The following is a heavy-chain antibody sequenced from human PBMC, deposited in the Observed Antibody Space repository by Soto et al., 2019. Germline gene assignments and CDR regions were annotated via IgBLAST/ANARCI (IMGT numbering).Heavy chain of an antibody. CDR2: VHQFVGT. CDR1: GGSIYTDDW. CDR3: ANWGGLNFPRLY. Sequence: QVRLQESGPGLVEPSGTLSLTCAVSGGSIYTDDWWTWVRQPPGKGPEWLVEVHQFVGTNYNPSLRSRVTISIDKSTNQFSLELTSVTAADTAVSHCANWGGLNFPRLYWGPGTLVTVSS. D-gene: IGHD3-16*01. V-gene: IGHV4-4*02. J-gene: IGHJ4*02.